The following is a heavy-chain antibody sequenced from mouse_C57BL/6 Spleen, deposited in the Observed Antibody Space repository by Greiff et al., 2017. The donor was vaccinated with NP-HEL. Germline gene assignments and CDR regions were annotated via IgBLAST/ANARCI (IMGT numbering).Heavy chain of an antibody. D-gene: IGHD1-1*01. Sequence: QVQLQQPGAELVKPGASVKLSCKASGYTFTSYWMHWVKQRPGQGLEWIGMIHPTSGSTNYNEKFKSKATLTVDKSSSTAYMQLSSLTSEDSAVYYCARNYYYGSSYFDYWGQGTTLTVSS. V-gene: IGHV1-64*01. CDR2: IHPTSGST. CDR3: ARNYYYGSSYFDY. CDR1: GYTFTSYW. J-gene: IGHJ2*01.